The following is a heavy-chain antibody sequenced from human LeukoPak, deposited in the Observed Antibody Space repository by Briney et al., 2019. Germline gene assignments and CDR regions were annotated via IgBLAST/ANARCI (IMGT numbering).Heavy chain of an antibody. J-gene: IGHJ2*01. D-gene: IGHD3-10*01. Sequence: ASVKVSCKASGYTFTSYYMHWVRQAPGQGLEWMGIINPSGGSTSYAQKFQGRVTMTRDTSTSTVYMELSSLRSEDTAVYYCARDPRTYYYGSGSQGYFDLWGRGTLVTVSS. CDR2: INPSGGST. CDR1: GYTFTSYY. V-gene: IGHV1-46*01. CDR3: ARDPRTYYYGSGSQGYFDL.